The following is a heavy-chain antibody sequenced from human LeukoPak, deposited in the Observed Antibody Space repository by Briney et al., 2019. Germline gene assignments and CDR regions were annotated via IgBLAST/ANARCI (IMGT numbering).Heavy chain of an antibody. J-gene: IGHJ4*02. CDR3: ARINREDGIAAAGTFDY. Sequence: GVSLRLSCAASGFTVSSNYMSWVRQAPGKGLEWVSVIYSGGSTYYADSVKGRFTISRDNSKNTLCLQMNSLRAEDTAVYYCARINREDGIAAAGTFDYWGQGTLVTVSS. V-gene: IGHV3-66*01. CDR2: IYSGGST. D-gene: IGHD6-13*01. CDR1: GFTVSSNY.